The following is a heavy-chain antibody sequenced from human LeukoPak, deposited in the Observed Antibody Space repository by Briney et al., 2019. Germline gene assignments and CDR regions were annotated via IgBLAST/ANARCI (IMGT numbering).Heavy chain of an antibody. V-gene: IGHV4-4*07. CDR3: ARDPAGYSSGWSSDY. CDR1: VGSISSYY. CDR2: IYTSGST. D-gene: IGHD6-19*01. Sequence: SETLSLTCTVSVGSISSYYWSWIRQPAGKGLEWIGRIYTSGSTNYNPSLKSRVTMSVDTSKNQFSLKLSSVTAADTAVYYRARDPAGYSSGWSSDYWGQGTLVTVSS. J-gene: IGHJ4*02.